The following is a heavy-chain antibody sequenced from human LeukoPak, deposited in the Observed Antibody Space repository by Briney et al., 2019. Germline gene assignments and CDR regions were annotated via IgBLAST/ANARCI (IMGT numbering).Heavy chain of an antibody. J-gene: IGHJ4*02. CDR2: ISGSGGST. CDR1: GFSFNTYW. CDR3: AKVYGPTTYYFDY. V-gene: IGHV3-23*01. D-gene: IGHD4-11*01. Sequence: GGSLRLSCAASGFSFNTYWMSWVRQAPGKGLEWVSAISGSGGSTYYADSVKGRFTISRDNSKNTLYLQMNSLRAEDTALYYCAKVYGPTTYYFDYWGQGTLVTVSS.